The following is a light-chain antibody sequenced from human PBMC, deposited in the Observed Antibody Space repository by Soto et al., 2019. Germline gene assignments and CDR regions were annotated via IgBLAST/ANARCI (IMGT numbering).Light chain of an antibody. CDR2: VAS. CDR1: QSVSSSY. V-gene: IGKV3-20*01. CDR3: QQYVSSPPYT. Sequence: EIVLTQSPGTLSLSPGERATLSCRASQSVSSSYLAWYQQKPGQAPRLLIYVASSRATGIPDRFSGSGSGTDLTLTISRLAPEDFAVYYCQQYVSSPPYTFGQGTKLESK. J-gene: IGKJ2*01.